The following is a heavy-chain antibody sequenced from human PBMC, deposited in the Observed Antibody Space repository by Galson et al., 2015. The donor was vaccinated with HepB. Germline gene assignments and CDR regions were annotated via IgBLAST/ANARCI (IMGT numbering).Heavy chain of an antibody. CDR3: AREVWWVKTTRGQQPGHDAFDI. CDR2: INPNSGGT. J-gene: IGHJ3*02. CDR1: GYTFTGYY. Sequence: SVKVSCKASGYTFTGYYMHWVRQAPGQGLEWMGRINPNSGGTNYAQKFQGRVTMTRDTSISTAYMELSRLRSDDTAVYYCAREVWWVKTTRGQQPGHDAFDIWGQGTMVTVSS. V-gene: IGHV1-2*06. D-gene: IGHD2-21*01.